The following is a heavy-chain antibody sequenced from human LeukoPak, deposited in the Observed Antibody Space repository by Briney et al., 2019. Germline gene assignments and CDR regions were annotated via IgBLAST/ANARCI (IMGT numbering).Heavy chain of an antibody. D-gene: IGHD4-17*01. J-gene: IGHJ3*02. CDR1: GGTFSSNA. CDR2: IIPIFGTA. V-gene: IGHV1-69*13. Sequence: ASVKVSCKASGGTFSSNAISWVRQAPGQGLDWMGGIIPIFGTANYAQKFQGRVTITADESTSTAYMELSSLRSEDTAVYYCARDILDYGDFSDAFDIWGQGTMVTVSS. CDR3: ARDILDYGDFSDAFDI.